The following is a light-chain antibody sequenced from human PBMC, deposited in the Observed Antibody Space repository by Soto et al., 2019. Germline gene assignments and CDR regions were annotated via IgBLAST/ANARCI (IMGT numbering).Light chain of an antibody. V-gene: IGLV2-8*01. CDR2: DVS. CDR3: SSFAGSKTYV. Sequence: QSALTQPPSASGSPGQSVTISCTGTSSDVGGYDYVSWYQQYPGKAPKLIIYDVSKRPSGVPDRFSGSKSGNTASLTVSRLQAEDEADYYCSSFAGSKTYVFGTGTKVTVL. J-gene: IGLJ1*01. CDR1: SSDVGGYDY.